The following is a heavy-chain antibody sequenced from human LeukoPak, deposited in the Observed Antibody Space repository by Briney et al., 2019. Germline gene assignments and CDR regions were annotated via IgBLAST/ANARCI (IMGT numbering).Heavy chain of an antibody. CDR3: ARRSYQDAFDI. CDR2: MNPNSGNT. Sequence: ASVKVSCKASGGTFSSYGFSWVRQATGQGLEWMGWMNPNSGNTGYAQKFQGRVTITRNTSISTAYMELSSLRSEDTAVYYCARRSYQDAFDIWGQGTMVTVSS. J-gene: IGHJ3*02. V-gene: IGHV1-8*01. CDR1: GGTFSSYG.